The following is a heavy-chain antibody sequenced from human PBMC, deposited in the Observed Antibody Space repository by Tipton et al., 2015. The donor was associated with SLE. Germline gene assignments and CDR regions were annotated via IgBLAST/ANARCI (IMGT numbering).Heavy chain of an antibody. Sequence: LSLTCTVSGGSISSSSYYWGWIRQPPGKGLEWIGSISYSGSTYYNPSLKSRVTISVDTSKNQFSLKLSSVTAADTAVYYCARTLVGLDGYWGREPWSPSPQ. CDR2: ISYSGST. D-gene: IGHD3/OR15-3a*01. V-gene: IGHV4-39*01. CDR3: ARTLVGLDGY. J-gene: IGHJ4*02. CDR1: GGSISSSSYY.